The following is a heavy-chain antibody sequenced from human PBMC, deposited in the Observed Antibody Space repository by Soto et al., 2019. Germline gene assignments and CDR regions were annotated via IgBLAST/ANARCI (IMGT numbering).Heavy chain of an antibody. CDR2: ITYGGSNK. Sequence: GGSLRLSCAASGFTFSSYAMHWVRQAPGKGLEWVAVITYGGSNKYYADSVKGRFTISRDNSKNTLYLQMNNLRSEDTAVYYCARPVDTAPNWFDPWGQGTLVTVSS. CDR1: GFTFSSYA. J-gene: IGHJ5*02. V-gene: IGHV3-30*04. CDR3: ARPVDTAPNWFDP. D-gene: IGHD5-18*01.